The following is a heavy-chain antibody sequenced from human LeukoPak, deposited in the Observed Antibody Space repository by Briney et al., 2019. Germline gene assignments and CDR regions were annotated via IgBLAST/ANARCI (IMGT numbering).Heavy chain of an antibody. CDR1: GFTVSSNY. V-gene: IGHV3-53*01. Sequence: PGGSLRLSCAVSGFTVSSNYMGWVRQAPGKGLEWVSVIYSGGSTYYADSVKGRFTISRDNSKNTLYLQMNSLRAEDTAVYYCARERRKYSSSWYGGWFDPWGQGTLVTVSS. CDR3: ARERRKYSSSWYGGWFDP. J-gene: IGHJ5*02. D-gene: IGHD6-13*01. CDR2: IYSGGST.